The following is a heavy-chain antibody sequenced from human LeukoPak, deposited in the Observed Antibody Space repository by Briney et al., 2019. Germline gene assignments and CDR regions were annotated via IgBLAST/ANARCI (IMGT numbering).Heavy chain of an antibody. CDR1: GFTFRDYV. Sequence: GGSLRLSCAASGFTFRDYVISWVRQAPGEGLGWVSSISPSGDSTYYAGSVRGRFTLSRDNSKNTVYFQMNSLRAEDTAIYYCAQDWPSAVTTTPGFWGQGTMVIVSS. CDR3: AQDWPSAVTTTPGF. CDR2: ISPSGDST. D-gene: IGHD4-17*01. J-gene: IGHJ3*01. V-gene: IGHV3-23*01.